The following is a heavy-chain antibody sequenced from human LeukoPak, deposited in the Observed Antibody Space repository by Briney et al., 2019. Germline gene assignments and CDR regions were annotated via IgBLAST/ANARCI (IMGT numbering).Heavy chain of an antibody. D-gene: IGHD2-15*01. J-gene: IGHJ4*02. V-gene: IGHV4-4*02. CDR3: ARDLGFSDAPIGLKDVVAATTPGF. CDR2: IYHSGST. CDR1: GVSISSSNW. Sequence: KPSGTLSLTCAVSGVSISSSNWWRCVRHPPGKGLEWIGEIYHSGSTNYNPSLKSRVTISIDKSKNQFSLKLSSVTAADTAVYYCARDLGFSDAPIGLKDVVAATTPGFWGQGTLVTVTS.